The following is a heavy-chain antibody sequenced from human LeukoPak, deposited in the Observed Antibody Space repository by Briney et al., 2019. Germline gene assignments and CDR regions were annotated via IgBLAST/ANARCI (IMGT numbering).Heavy chain of an antibody. Sequence: GASVRVSCKASGYTFTGYYMHWVRQAPGQGLEWMGWINPNSGGTNYAQKFQGRVTMTRDTSISTAYMELSRLRSDDTAVYYCAAYYYGSGSRRYFDYWGQGTLVTVS. CDR1: GYTFTGYY. CDR2: INPNSGGT. D-gene: IGHD3-10*01. CDR3: AAYYYGSGSRRYFDY. V-gene: IGHV1-2*02. J-gene: IGHJ4*02.